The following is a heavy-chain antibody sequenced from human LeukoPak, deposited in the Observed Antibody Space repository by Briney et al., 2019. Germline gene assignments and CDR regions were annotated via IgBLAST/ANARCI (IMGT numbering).Heavy chain of an antibody. CDR2: MRYDGSNR. CDR1: GFTFRNYL. V-gene: IGHV3-30*02. D-gene: IGHD3-9*01. CDR3: AKEGDILTGYHHYYYYYMDV. J-gene: IGHJ6*03. Sequence: GGSLRLSCAASGFTFRNYLMSWVRQAPGKGLEWVTFMRYDGSNRYYADSVKGRFTVFRDKSKNTLYLQMNSLRAEDTAVYYCAKEGDILTGYHHYYYYYMDVWGKGTTVTISS.